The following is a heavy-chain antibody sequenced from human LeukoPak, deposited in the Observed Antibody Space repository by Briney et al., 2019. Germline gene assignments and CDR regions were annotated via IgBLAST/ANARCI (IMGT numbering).Heavy chain of an antibody. CDR1: GFTFSSYA. J-gene: IGHJ4*02. V-gene: IGHV3-30*04. CDR2: ISYDGSNK. Sequence: GRSLRLSCAASGFTFSSYAMHWVRQAPGKGLEWVAVISYDGSNKYYADSVKGRFTISRDNSKNTLYLQVNSLRAEDTAVYYCARDSSYYDSSGYYQKDLFDYWGQGTLVTVSS. D-gene: IGHD3-22*01. CDR3: ARDSSYYDSSGYYQKDLFDY.